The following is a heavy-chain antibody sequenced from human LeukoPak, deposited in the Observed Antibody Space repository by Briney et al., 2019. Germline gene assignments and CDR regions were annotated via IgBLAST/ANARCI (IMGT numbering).Heavy chain of an antibody. J-gene: IGHJ4*02. CDR2: IIPIFGTA. CDR3: ARGGIVGAARYDY. D-gene: IGHD1-26*01. CDR1: GGTFSSYA. V-gene: IGHV1-69*05. Sequence: ASVKVSCKASGGTFSSYAISWVRQAPGQGLEWMGGIIPIFGTANYAQKFQGRVTITTDESTSTAYMELSSLRSDDTAVYYCARGGIVGAARYDYWGQGTLVTVSS.